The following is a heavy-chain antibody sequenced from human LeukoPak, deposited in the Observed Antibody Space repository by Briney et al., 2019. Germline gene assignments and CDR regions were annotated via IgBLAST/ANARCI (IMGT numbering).Heavy chain of an antibody. V-gene: IGHV4-34*01. D-gene: IGHD2-15*01. CDR3: ARGGDCSGGSCYDWRTFDY. Sequence: SGTLSLTCAVYGGSFSGYYWSWIRQPPGKGLEWIGEINHSGSTNYNPSLKSRVTISVDTSKNQFSLKLSSVTAADTAVYYCARGGDCSGGSCYDWRTFDYWGQGTLVTVSS. CDR1: GGSFSGYY. J-gene: IGHJ4*02. CDR2: INHSGST.